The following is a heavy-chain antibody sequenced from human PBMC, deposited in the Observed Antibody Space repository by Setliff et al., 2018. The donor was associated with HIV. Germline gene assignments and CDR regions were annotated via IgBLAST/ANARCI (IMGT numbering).Heavy chain of an antibody. CDR3: ARGGPAVAYAVDV. Sequence: SETLSLTCTVSGDSISSDFYWGWIRQPPGKGLGWIGSIYHSGNTYYNPSLKGRVTISLDMSQNQFSLKVNSVTAADTAIYYCARGGPAVAYAVDVWGQGTTVTVSS. V-gene: IGHV4-38-2*02. J-gene: IGHJ6*02. D-gene: IGHD5-12*01. CDR1: GDSISSDFY. CDR2: IYHSGNT.